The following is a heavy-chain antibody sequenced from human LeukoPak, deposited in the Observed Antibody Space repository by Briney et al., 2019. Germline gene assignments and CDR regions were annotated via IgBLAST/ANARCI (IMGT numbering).Heavy chain of an antibody. J-gene: IGHJ5*02. CDR1: SGSTSSYY. CDR2: IYYSGST. V-gene: IGHV4-59*01. D-gene: IGHD2-2*02. CDR3: ARQIVVVPAAINWFDP. Sequence: SETLSLTCTVSSGSTSSYYWSWIRQPPGKGLEWIGYIYYSGSTNYNPSLKSRVTISVDTSKNQFSLKLSSVTAADTAVYYCARQIVVVPAAINWFDPWGQGTLVTVSS.